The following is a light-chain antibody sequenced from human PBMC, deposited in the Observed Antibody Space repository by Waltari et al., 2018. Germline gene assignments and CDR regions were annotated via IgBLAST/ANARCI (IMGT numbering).Light chain of an antibody. J-gene: IGLJ1*01. Sequence: QSALTQPASVSGSPGQSITISCTGTSSDVGHYDYVSWFQQHPGNAPKLMLYDVHNRPSGVSTRFSGSKSGNTASLTISGLQAEDEADYYCYSVTTSSTRVFGTGTKVTVL. CDR3: YSVTTSSTRV. CDR2: DVH. CDR1: SSDVGHYDY. V-gene: IGLV2-14*03.